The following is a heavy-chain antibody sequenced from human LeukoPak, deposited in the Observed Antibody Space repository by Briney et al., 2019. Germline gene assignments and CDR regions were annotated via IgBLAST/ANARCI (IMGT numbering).Heavy chain of an antibody. CDR2: INPDSGGT. CDR1: GYTFTGSY. V-gene: IGHV1-2*06. Sequence: ASVKVSCKASGYTFTGSYLYWVRQAPGQGLEWMGRINPDSGGTNYAQQFQGRVTMTRDTSISTAYMELSRLTSDDTAVYYCARDDGGSGWLDCWGRGTLVTVYS. J-gene: IGHJ4*02. CDR3: ARDDGGSGWLDC. D-gene: IGHD6-19*01.